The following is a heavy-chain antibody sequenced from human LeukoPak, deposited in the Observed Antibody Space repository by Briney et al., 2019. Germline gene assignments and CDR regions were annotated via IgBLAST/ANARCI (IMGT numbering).Heavy chain of an antibody. CDR3: ATGPDYYNSSSYYPYY. CDR2: INQSGST. D-gene: IGHD3-22*01. V-gene: IGHV4-39*07. J-gene: IGHJ4*02. CDR1: GGSISSSSYY. Sequence: LETLSLTCTVSGGSISSSSYYWGWIRQPPGKGLEWIGEINQSGSTNYNPSLKSRVTISVDTSKNQFSLKMNSVTAADTAVYYCATGPDYYNSSSYYPYYWGQGTLVTVSS.